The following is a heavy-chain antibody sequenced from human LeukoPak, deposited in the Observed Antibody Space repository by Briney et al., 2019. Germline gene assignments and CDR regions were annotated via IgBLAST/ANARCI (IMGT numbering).Heavy chain of an antibody. Sequence: GGSLRLSCAASGFTFSSYAVSWVRQAPGKGLEWVSAISGSGVNTFYTDSVKGRFTISRDNSKNTVYLQMNSLRAEDTALYYCAKAPLSSSWDGEFEGGDYWGQGTLVTVSS. CDR3: AKAPLSSSWDGEFEGGDY. CDR2: ISGSGVNT. CDR1: GFTFSSYA. J-gene: IGHJ4*02. V-gene: IGHV3-23*01. D-gene: IGHD6-13*01.